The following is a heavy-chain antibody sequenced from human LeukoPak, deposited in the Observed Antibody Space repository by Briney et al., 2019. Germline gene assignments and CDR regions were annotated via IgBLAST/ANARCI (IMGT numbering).Heavy chain of an antibody. CDR1: GFTFSSYA. CDR3: AKVVAWTFGVVISAFDI. V-gene: IGHV3-23*01. D-gene: IGHD3-3*01. CDR2: ISGSGDST. Sequence: GGSLRLSCAASGFTFSSYAMSWVRQAPGKGLEWVSAISGSGDSTYYADSVKGRFTISRDNSKNTLYLQMNSLRAEDTAVYYCAKVVAWTFGVVISAFDIWGQGTMVTVSS. J-gene: IGHJ3*02.